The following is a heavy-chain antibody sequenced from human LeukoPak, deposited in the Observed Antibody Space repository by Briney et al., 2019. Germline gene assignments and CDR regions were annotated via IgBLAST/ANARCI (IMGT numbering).Heavy chain of an antibody. CDR2: INPSDGDR. CDR1: GYTFITYK. D-gene: IGHD3-10*01. CDR3: AKDGGSYSADY. V-gene: IGHV1-46*01. J-gene: IGHJ4*02. Sequence: GASVKVSCKASGYTFITYKMHWVRQAPGQGLEWVGIINPSDGDRRNAQKFQGRVTMTRDMSTSTVYMELSSLRSEDTAVYYCAKDGGSYSADYWGQGTLVTVPS.